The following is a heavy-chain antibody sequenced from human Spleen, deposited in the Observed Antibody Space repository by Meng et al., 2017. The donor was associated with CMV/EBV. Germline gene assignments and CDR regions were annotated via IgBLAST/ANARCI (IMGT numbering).Heavy chain of an antibody. J-gene: IGHJ4*02. Sequence: CAASGFNFSGFALHWVRQAPGEGLEWVAFISDDGTVKYCAGSVRGRFTISRDNSKSTLYLQMNSLRPEDTAVYFCARVPPYSSTCVDYWGQGTLVTVSS. CDR2: ISDDGTVK. CDR1: GFNFSGFA. D-gene: IGHD6-13*01. V-gene: IGHV3-30*03. CDR3: ARVPPYSSTCVDY.